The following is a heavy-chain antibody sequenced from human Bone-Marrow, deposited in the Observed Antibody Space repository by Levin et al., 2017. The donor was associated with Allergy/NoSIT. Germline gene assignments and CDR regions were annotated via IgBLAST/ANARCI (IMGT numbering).Heavy chain of an antibody. J-gene: IGHJ6*02. CDR3: VRGWRVRVPVQNGMDV. V-gene: IGHV3-20*01. D-gene: IGHD3-10*01. Sequence: GGSLRLSCVASGFTFDDYDMAWVRQRPGRGLEWVAGLNWNGGSTGYADSVKGRFTISRENTKNSVSLHMSSLRVEDTASYHCVRGWRVRVPVQNGMDVWGQGTTVIVSS. CDR1: GFTFDDYD. CDR2: LNWNGGST.